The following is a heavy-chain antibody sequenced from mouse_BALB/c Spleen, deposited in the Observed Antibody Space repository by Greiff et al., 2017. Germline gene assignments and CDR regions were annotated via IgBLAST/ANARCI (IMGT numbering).Heavy chain of an antibody. CDR2: ISCYNGAT. CDR1: GSSFTGYY. CDR3: ARDDGYSRFAY. D-gene: IGHD2-3*01. J-gene: IGHJ3*01. V-gene: IGHV1S34*01. Sequence: LVKTGASVKISCKASGSSFTGYYMHWVKQSHGKSLEWIGYISCYNGATSYNQKFKGKATFTVDTSSSTAYMQFNSLTSEDSAVYYCARDDGYSRFAYWGQGTLVTVSA.